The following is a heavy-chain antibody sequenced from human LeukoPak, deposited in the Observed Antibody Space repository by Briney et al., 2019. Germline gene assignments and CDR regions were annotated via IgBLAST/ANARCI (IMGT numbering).Heavy chain of an antibody. D-gene: IGHD6-13*01. CDR2: IYYSGST. J-gene: IGHJ4*02. V-gene: IGHV4-59*08. Sequence: PSETLSLTCAVSGGSISSYYWSWIRQPPGKRLEWIGYIYYSGSTNYNPSLKSRVTISVDTSKNQFSLKLSSVTAADTAVYYCARVRAAAGYFDYWGQGTLVTVSS. CDR3: ARVRAAAGYFDY. CDR1: GGSISSYY.